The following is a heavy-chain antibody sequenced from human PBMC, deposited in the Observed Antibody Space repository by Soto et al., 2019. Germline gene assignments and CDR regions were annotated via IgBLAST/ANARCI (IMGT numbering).Heavy chain of an antibody. V-gene: IGHV3-33*01. CDR2: IWYDGSDK. D-gene: IGHD6-13*01. J-gene: IGHJ4*02. Sequence: QVELVESGGGVVQPGRSLRLSCAASGFTFSSYGTHWVRQAPGKGLDWVAVIWYDGSDKYYADSVEGRFTISRDNSRNTLYLQINSLRDEDTAVYYCARAAAGNSPFDYWGQGTLVTVSS. CDR1: GFTFSSYG. CDR3: ARAAAGNSPFDY.